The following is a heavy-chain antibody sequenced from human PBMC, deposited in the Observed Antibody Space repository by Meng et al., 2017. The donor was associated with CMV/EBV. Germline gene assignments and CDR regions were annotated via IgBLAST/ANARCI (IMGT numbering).Heavy chain of an antibody. Sequence: SESLSLTCTVSGYSISSGYDWGWIRQPPGKGLEWIGSIYHSGSTDYNPSLKSRVTISVDTSKNQFSLTLSSVTAADTAVYYCARDQLTGMDVWGQGTTVTVSS. CDR2: IYHSGST. J-gene: IGHJ6*02. D-gene: IGHD2-2*01. V-gene: IGHV4-38-2*02. CDR3: ARDQLTGMDV. CDR1: GYSISSGYD.